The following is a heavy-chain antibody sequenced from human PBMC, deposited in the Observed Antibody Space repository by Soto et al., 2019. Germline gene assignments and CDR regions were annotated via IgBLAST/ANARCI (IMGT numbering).Heavy chain of an antibody. CDR3: AKWCQIAAYYYYYMDV. D-gene: IGHD6-13*01. J-gene: IGHJ6*03. V-gene: IGHV3-23*01. Sequence: GGSLRLSCAASGFTFSSYAMSWVRQAPGKGLEWVSAISGSGGSTYYADSVKGRLTISRDNSKNTLYLQMNGLRAEDTAVYYCAKWCQIAAYYYYYMDVWGKGTTVTVSS. CDR2: ISGSGGST. CDR1: GFTFSSYA.